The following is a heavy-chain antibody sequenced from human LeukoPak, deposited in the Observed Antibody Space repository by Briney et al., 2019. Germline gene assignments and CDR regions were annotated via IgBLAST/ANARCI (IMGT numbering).Heavy chain of an antibody. V-gene: IGHV3-23*01. CDR1: GLNFFDYA. Sequence: GGSLRLSCAASGLNFFDYAMSWVRQAPGKGLEWVSTISGAGGPTYYPDSVKGRFTISRDDSKNTLYLQMHSLRAEDTAVYYCAKITTNWGQGTLVTVSS. D-gene: IGHD1-1*01. J-gene: IGHJ4*02. CDR2: ISGAGGPT. CDR3: AKITTN.